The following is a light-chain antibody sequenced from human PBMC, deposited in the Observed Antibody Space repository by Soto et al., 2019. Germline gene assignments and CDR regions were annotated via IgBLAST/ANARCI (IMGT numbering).Light chain of an antibody. CDR3: SSYAGSNRV. V-gene: IGLV2-8*01. J-gene: IGLJ1*01. Sequence: QSVLTQPPSASGSPGQSVTISCTGTSSDVGGYNYVSWCQQLPGKAPKLMIYEVSKRPSGVPDRFSGSKSGNTASLTVSGLQADDEADYYCSSYAGSNRVFGTGTKVTVL. CDR2: EVS. CDR1: SSDVGGYNY.